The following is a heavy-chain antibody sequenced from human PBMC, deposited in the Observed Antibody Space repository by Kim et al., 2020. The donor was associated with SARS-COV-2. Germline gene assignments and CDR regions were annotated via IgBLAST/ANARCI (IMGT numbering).Heavy chain of an antibody. CDR1: GFTFSSYG. Sequence: GGSLRLSCAASGFTFSSYGMHWVRQAPGKGLEWVAVISDDGSNKYYADSVKGRFTISRDNSKNTLYLQMNSLRAEDTAVYYCAKAIRGTSAMVRGVPTHYYSYGMDVWGQGTTVTVSS. D-gene: IGHD3-10*01. CDR3: AKAIRGTSAMVRGVPTHYYSYGMDV. CDR2: ISDDGSNK. J-gene: IGHJ6*02. V-gene: IGHV3-30*18.